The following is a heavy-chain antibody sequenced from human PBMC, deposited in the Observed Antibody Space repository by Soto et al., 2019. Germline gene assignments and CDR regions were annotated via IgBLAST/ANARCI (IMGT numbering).Heavy chain of an antibody. J-gene: IGHJ4*02. D-gene: IGHD6-13*01. CDR1: GYSFTTYG. CDR3: ARGRGSSSWYDIAHYFDS. Sequence: VQLVQSGAELKKSGASVKVSCQTSGYSFTTYGTAWVRQAPGQGLEWIGWISAYSGHTNYAQDFQGRVTMTTDTSTSTAYMELRSLRSDDTAVYYCARGRGSSSWYDIAHYFDSWGQGTPVTVSS. V-gene: IGHV1-18*01. CDR2: ISAYSGHT.